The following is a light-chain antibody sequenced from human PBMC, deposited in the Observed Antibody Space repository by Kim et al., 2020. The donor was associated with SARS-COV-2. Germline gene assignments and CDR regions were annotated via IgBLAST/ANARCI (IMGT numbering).Light chain of an antibody. J-gene: IGKJ1*01. V-gene: IGKV3-15*01. CDR3: QQSNNWPPLT. CDR1: QTINNR. Sequence: APGETATLSCRSSQTINNRLVWYQQKPGQAPRLLIYDATTRATGIPARFIGSGSETDFTLTLNGLQSEDFAVYYCQQSNNWPPLTFGQGTKVDI. CDR2: DAT.